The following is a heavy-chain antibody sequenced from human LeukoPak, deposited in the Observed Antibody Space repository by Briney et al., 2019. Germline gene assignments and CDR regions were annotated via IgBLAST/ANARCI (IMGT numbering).Heavy chain of an antibody. V-gene: IGHV4-4*02. CDR2: IYHSGST. D-gene: IGHD4-23*01. CDR1: GGSISSSNW. Sequence: PSETLSLTCAVSGGSISSSNWWSWVRQPPGKGLEWIGEIYHSGSTNYNPSLKSRVTISVDKSKNQFSLKLSSVTAADTAVYYCARGPTVAYYYYYGMDVWGQGTTVTVSS. CDR3: ARGPTVAYYYYYGMDV. J-gene: IGHJ6*02.